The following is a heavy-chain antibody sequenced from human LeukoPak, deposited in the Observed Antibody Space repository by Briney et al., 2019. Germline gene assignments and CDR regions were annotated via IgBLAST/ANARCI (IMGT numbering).Heavy chain of an antibody. CDR1: GFTFSSYA. D-gene: IGHD3-10*01. V-gene: IGHV3-23*01. Sequence: GGSLRLSCAASGFTFSSYAVSWVRQAPGKGLEWVSAISGSGGSTYYADSVKGRFTISRDNSKNTLYLQMNSLRAEDTAVYYCASKWFGELLSDYWGQGTLVTVSS. CDR2: ISGSGGST. J-gene: IGHJ4*02. CDR3: ASKWFGELLSDY.